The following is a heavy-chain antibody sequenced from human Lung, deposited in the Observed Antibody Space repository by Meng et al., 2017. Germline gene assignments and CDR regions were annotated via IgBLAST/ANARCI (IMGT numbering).Heavy chain of an antibody. V-gene: IGHV3-30*01. D-gene: IGHD4-17*01. CDR2: ISYDGSKQ. CDR3: ARNNYGDYYFDY. J-gene: IGHJ4*02. Sequence: QGQLVGTGAGGGHPWRSLGLPWAASGFTFSRNAMHWVHHVSGKGLEWVAAISYDGSKQHYADSVKGRFTISRDNSENTLYLQMNILRAEDTAVYYCARNNYGDYYFDYWGQGTLVTVSS. CDR1: GFTFSRNA.